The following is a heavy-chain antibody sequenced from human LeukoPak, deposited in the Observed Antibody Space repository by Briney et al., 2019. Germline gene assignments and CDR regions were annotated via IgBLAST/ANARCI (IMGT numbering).Heavy chain of an antibody. CDR2: ISGSGGDT. Sequence: GGSLRLSCAASGFTFNNYGMSWVRQAPGKGLEWVSTISGSGGDTYYADSLKGRFTISRDNSKNTLYLQMNSLRAEDTAVNYCVRTSKYGDSGYRGQGTLVTVSS. D-gene: IGHD4-17*01. V-gene: IGHV3-23*01. CDR3: VRTSKYGDSGY. J-gene: IGHJ4*02. CDR1: GFTFNNYG.